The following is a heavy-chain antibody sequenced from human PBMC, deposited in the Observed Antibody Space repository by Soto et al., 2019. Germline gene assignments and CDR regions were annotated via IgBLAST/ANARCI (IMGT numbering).Heavy chain of an antibody. CDR2: ISGGGGDST. CDR1: GFTFSSYA. CDR3: AKDQHYYGSGSYSDY. Sequence: GSLRLSCAASGFTFSSYAMSWVRQAPGKGLEWVSAISGGGGDSTYYADSVKGRLIISKDNSKNTLYLQMNSLRAEDTAVYYCAKDQHYYGSGSYSDYWGQGTLVTVSS. D-gene: IGHD3-10*01. V-gene: IGHV3-23*01. J-gene: IGHJ4*02.